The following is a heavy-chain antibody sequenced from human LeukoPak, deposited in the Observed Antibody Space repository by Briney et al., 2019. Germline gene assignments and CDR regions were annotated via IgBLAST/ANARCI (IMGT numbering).Heavy chain of an antibody. V-gene: IGHV4-59*03. CDR3: VRLRWQMLAPYFDH. Sequence: PSETLSLTCSVSTDSTNTYYWSWIRQSPGKGLEWIRHIYHSGTNDYNPSFKSRVIISIDMSKKEFSLKLTSVTVADTAMYYCVRLRWQMLAPYFDHWGQGAFVIVSS. D-gene: IGHD2-8*01. CDR1: TDSTNTYY. CDR2: IYHSGTN. J-gene: IGHJ4*02.